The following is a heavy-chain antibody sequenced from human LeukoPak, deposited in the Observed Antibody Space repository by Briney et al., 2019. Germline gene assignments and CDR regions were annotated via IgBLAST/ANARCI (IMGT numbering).Heavy chain of an antibody. CDR2: INHSGST. J-gene: IGHJ6*03. CDR1: GGSFSGYY. Sequence: ASETLSLTCTVSGGSFSGYYWSWIRQPPGKGLEWIGEINHSGSTNYNPSLKSRVTISVDTSKNQFSLKLSSVTAADTAVYYCARRGYLVRIYYYYYMDVWGKGTTVTVSS. CDR3: ARRGYLVRIYYYYYMDV. D-gene: IGHD5-12*01. V-gene: IGHV4-34*01.